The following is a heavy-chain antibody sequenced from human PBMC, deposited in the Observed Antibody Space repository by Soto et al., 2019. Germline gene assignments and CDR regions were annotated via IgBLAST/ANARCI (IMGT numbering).Heavy chain of an antibody. Sequence: GGSLRLSCAASGFTFSSYAMSWVRQAPGKGLEWVSAISGSGGSTYYADSVKGRFTISRDNSKNTLYLQMNSLRAEDTAVYYCVGRAGRPSNYYYYGMDVWGQGTTVTVSS. CDR1: GFTFSSYA. D-gene: IGHD6-19*01. V-gene: IGHV3-23*01. J-gene: IGHJ6*02. CDR2: ISGSGGST. CDR3: VGRAGRPSNYYYYGMDV.